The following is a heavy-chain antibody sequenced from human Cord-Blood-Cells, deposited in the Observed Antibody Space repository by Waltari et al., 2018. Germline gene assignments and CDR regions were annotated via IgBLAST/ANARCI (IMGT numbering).Heavy chain of an antibody. Sequence: EVQLVESGGGLVQPGGSLRLSCAASGFTFSSYWMSWVRQAPGQGLEWVANIKQDGSEKYYVDSVKGRFTISRDNAKNSLYLQMNSLRAEDTAVYYCARDSYSGSYYFDYWGQGTLVTVSS. J-gene: IGHJ4*02. D-gene: IGHD1-26*01. CDR1: GFTFSSYW. V-gene: IGHV3-7*01. CDR2: IKQDGSEK. CDR3: ARDSYSGSYYFDY.